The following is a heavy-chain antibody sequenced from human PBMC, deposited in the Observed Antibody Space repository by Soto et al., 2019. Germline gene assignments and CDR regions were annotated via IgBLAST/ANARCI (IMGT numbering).Heavy chain of an antibody. Sequence: GGSLRLSCAASGFTFSSYAMSWVRQAPGKGLEWVSAISGSGGSTYYADSVKGRFTISRDNSKNTLYLQMNSLRAEDTAVYYCAKDQSKWKYYYYGMDVWGQGTTVTVSS. J-gene: IGHJ6*02. CDR2: ISGSGGST. CDR3: AKDQSKWKYYYYGMDV. D-gene: IGHD1-20*01. V-gene: IGHV3-23*01. CDR1: GFTFSSYA.